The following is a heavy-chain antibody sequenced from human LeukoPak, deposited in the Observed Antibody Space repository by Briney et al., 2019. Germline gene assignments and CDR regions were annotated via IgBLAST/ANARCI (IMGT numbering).Heavy chain of an antibody. CDR3: CGGDWFDP. CDR1: GFTFSSYS. J-gene: IGHJ5*02. D-gene: IGHD3-10*01. Sequence: PGGSLRLSCAASGFTFSSYSTNWVRQAPGKGLEWVSYISSSSTIYYADSVKGRFTISRDNAKNSLYLQMNSLRAEDTAAYYCCGGDWFDPWGQGTLVTVSS. V-gene: IGHV3-48*01. CDR2: ISSSSTI.